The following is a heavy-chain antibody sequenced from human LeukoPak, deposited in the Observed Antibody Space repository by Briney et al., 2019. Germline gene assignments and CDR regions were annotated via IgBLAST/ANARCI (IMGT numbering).Heavy chain of an antibody. CDR3: VRDRSGSYPYYFDF. D-gene: IGHD1-26*01. CDR2: ISSRTTYI. Sequence: KPGGSLRLSCAASGFTFSDYSMNWVRQAPGKGLEWVSSISSRTTYISYADSLKGRFTISRDNAKNSLYLQMNSLRAEDTAVYYCVRDRSGSYPYYFDFRGQGTLVTVSS. V-gene: IGHV3-21*01. CDR1: GFTFSDYS. J-gene: IGHJ4*02.